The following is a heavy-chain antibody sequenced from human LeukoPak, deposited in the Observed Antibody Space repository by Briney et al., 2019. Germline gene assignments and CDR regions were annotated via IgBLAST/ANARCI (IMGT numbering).Heavy chain of an antibody. CDR1: GTSISSNY. D-gene: IGHD3-22*01. CDR3: ARGDFYYYDSSGYYPIFDY. Sequence: SETLSLTCSVSGTSISSNYWSWIRQSPGKGLEWIGYISYIGSTNYNPSLKSRVTISVDTSKNQFSLKLSSVTAADTAVYYCARGDFYYYDSSGYYPIFDYWGQGTLVTVSS. V-gene: IGHV4-59*08. J-gene: IGHJ4*02. CDR2: ISYIGST.